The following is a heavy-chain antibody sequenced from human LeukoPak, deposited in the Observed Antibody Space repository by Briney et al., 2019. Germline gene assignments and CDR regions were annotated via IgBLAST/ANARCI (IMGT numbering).Heavy chain of an antibody. CDR2: ISAYNGNT. V-gene: IGHV1-18*01. Sequence: SVKVPCKASGYTFTSYGISWVRQAPGQGLEWMGWISAYNGNTNYAQKLQGRVTMTTDTSTSTAYMELRSLRSDDTAVYYCARRSIYYDSSGYGYWGQGTLVTVSS. CDR3: ARRSIYYDSSGYGY. J-gene: IGHJ4*02. CDR1: GYTFTSYG. D-gene: IGHD3-22*01.